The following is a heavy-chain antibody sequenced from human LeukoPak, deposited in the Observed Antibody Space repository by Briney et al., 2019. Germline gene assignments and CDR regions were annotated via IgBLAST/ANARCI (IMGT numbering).Heavy chain of an antibody. CDR3: ARSGSGRSHAY. CDR1: GFTVSSNY. V-gene: IGHV3-66*01. Sequence: GGSLRLFCAASGFTVSSNYMSWARQAPGKGLEWVSVIYSGGSTYYADSVKGRFTISRDNSKNTLYLQMNSLRAEDTAVYYCARSGSGRSHAYWGQGTLVTVSS. D-gene: IGHD1-26*01. J-gene: IGHJ4*02. CDR2: IYSGGST.